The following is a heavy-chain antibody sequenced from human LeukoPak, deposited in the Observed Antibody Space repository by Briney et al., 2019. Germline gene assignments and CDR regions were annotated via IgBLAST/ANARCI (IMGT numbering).Heavy chain of an antibody. D-gene: IGHD3-10*01. CDR3: ALWFGELSAFDI. CDR2: IIPIFGTA. V-gene: IGHV1-69*06. J-gene: IGHJ3*02. Sequence: SVKVSCKASGGTFCSYAISWVRQAPGQGLEWMGGIIPIFGTANYAQKFQGRVTITADKSTSTADMELSSLRSEDTAVYYCALWFGELSAFDIWGQGTMVTVSS. CDR1: GGTFCSYA.